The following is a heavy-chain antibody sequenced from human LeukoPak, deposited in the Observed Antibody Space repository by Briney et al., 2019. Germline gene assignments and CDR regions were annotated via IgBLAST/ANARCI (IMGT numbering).Heavy chain of an antibody. CDR1: GFTFSGFA. Sequence: AGGSLRLSCAASGFTFSGFAMPWVRQAPGKGLEYLAYISYDGSHKDHRDSVKGRFTISRDNSRSTLYLEMNSLRAEDTAVYYCARDYCSGGSCKRGDYWGQGTLVTVSS. J-gene: IGHJ4*02. CDR2: ISYDGSHK. CDR3: ARDYCSGGSCKRGDY. V-gene: IGHV3-30-3*01. D-gene: IGHD2-15*01.